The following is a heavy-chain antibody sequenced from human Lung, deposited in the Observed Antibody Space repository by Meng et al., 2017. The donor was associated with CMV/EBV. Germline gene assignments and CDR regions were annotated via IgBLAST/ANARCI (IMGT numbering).Heavy chain of an antibody. CDR1: GGSVSSGSYY. CDR2: IYYSGST. V-gene: IGHV4-61*01. J-gene: IGHJ4*02. CDR3: ARDPRLCSSTSCYGY. D-gene: IGHD2-2*01. Sequence: SXPLSLXCTVSGGSVSSGSYYWSWIRQPPGKGLEWLGYIYYSGSTNYNPSLKSRVTISVDTSKNQISLKLSSVTAADTAVYYCARDPRLCSSTSCYGYWGQGXLVTVSS.